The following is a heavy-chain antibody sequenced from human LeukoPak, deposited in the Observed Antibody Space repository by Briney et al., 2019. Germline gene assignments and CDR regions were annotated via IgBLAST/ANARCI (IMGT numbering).Heavy chain of an antibody. V-gene: IGHV1-18*01. Sequence: ASVKVSCKASGYTFTNYGISWVRQAPGQGLEWMGWISDYNGNTNYPQRLQGRVTMTTDTSTSTAYMDLRSLRSDDTAVYYCARGIRQQLVRQVSYYYMDVWGKGTTVTVSS. D-gene: IGHD6-13*01. J-gene: IGHJ6*03. CDR1: GYTFTNYG. CDR2: ISDYNGNT. CDR3: ARGIRQQLVRQVSYYYMDV.